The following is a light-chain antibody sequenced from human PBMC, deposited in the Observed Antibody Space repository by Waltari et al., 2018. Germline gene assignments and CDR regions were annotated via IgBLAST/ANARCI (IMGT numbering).Light chain of an antibody. CDR3: QQYFKTPLT. Sequence: DIVMTQSPDSLTVSLGERATINCKSSQTILYSSSNKNYLAWYQHKPRQPPKLVIYWASNRESGVPDRFSGTGSGTDFTLTISRLQAEDVAVYYCQQYFKTPLTFGGGTKVEIK. CDR2: WAS. J-gene: IGKJ4*01. V-gene: IGKV4-1*01. CDR1: QTILYSSSNKNY.